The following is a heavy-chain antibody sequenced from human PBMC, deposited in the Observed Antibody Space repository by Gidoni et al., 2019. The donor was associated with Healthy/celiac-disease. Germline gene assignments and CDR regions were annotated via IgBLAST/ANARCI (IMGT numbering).Heavy chain of an antibody. D-gene: IGHD2-8*01. Sequence: EVQLVESGGGVVKPGGSLRLSWAASGLTVSSNYRSWVSQAPGQGLGWGFVIYSGGSTSFADSVKGRFTISRDNSKNTLYLQMNSPRAEDTAVYYCARALDCTNGVCYRGFDYWGQGTLVTVSS. CDR2: IYSGGST. CDR1: GLTVSSNY. J-gene: IGHJ4*02. CDR3: ARALDCTNGVCYRGFDY. V-gene: IGHV3-53*01.